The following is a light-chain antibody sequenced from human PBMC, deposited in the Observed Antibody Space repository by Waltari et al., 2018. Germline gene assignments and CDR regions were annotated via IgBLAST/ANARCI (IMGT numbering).Light chain of an antibody. J-gene: IGLJ3*02. V-gene: IGLV6-57*01. CDR1: TGRIASNY. Sequence: NFMLTQPHSVSESPGQTVTISCTRSTGRIASNYGQRYQQRPGSSPTTVIYEDNQRPSGVPDRFSGSIDSSSNSASLTISGRKTEDEADYYCQSYDSSNRVFGGGTKLTVL. CDR3: QSYDSSNRV. CDR2: EDN.